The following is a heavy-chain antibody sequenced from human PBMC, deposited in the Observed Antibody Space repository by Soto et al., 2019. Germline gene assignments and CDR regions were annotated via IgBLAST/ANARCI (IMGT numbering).Heavy chain of an antibody. CDR3: ARETVAVAGTYYGMDV. D-gene: IGHD6-19*01. CDR1: GYTFTSYG. CDR2: ISAYNGNT. J-gene: IGHJ6*02. Sequence: AAVKVSCKASGYTFTSYGISWVRVAPGLGLEWMGWISAYNGNTNYAQKLQGRVTMTTDTSTSTAYMELRSLRSDDTAVYYCARETVAVAGTYYGMDVWGQGTTVTVSS. V-gene: IGHV1-18*01.